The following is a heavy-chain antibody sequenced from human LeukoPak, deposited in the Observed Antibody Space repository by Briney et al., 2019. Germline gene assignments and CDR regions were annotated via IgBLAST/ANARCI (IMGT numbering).Heavy chain of an antibody. J-gene: IGHJ4*02. V-gene: IGHV3-7*01. D-gene: IGHD1-26*01. Sequence: GGSLRLSCAASGFTFSSYWMSWVRQAPGKGLEWVTNIKQDGSEKYYVNSMKGRFTISRDNAKNSLYLQMNSLRAEDTAVYYCATSFSYPDDYWAREPWSPSPQ. CDR3: ATSFSYPDDY. CDR1: GFTFSSYW. CDR2: IKQDGSEK.